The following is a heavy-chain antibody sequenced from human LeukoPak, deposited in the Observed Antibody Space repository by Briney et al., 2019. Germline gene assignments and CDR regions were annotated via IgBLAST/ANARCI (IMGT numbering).Heavy chain of an antibody. CDR2: IIPIFGTV. CDR1: GGTFSTYA. D-gene: IGHD3-9*01. CDR3: ASHDFLTGQRYYFDY. J-gene: IGHJ4*02. Sequence: ASVKVSCKASGGTFSTYAISWVRQAPGQGLEWMGGIIPIFGTVNYAQKFQGRVTITTDESTSTAYMELSSLRSEDTAVYYCASHDFLTGQRYYFDYWGQGTLVTVSS. V-gene: IGHV1-69*05.